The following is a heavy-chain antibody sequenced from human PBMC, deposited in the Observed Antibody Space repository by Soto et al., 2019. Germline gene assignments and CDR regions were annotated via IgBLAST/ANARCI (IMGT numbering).Heavy chain of an antibody. CDR2: ISSSSNTI. V-gene: IGHV3-48*03. CDR3: VRGREMATIGS. D-gene: IGHD5-12*01. Sequence: PGGALRLSCAASGFTFSIYEMNWVRQAPGKGLEWVSYISSSSNTIYYADSVKGRFTISRDNAKKSLYLQMDSLRAEDTAVYYCVRGREMATIGSWGQGTLVPVSS. J-gene: IGHJ4*02. CDR1: GFTFSIYE.